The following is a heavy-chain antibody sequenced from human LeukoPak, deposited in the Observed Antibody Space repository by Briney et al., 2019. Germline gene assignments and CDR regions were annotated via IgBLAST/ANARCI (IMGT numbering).Heavy chain of an antibody. CDR2: IYSSGTT. Sequence: SETLSLTCTVSGGSISSFYWSWIRQPAGKGLEWVGRIYSSGTTNYNHSLRSRVTISVDTSKNQFSLKLSSVTAADTVVYYCAREGTAGTNLNWFDPWGQRTLVTFSS. D-gene: IGHD1-1*01. CDR3: AREGTAGTNLNWFDP. J-gene: IGHJ5*02. CDR1: GGSISSFY. V-gene: IGHV4-4*07.